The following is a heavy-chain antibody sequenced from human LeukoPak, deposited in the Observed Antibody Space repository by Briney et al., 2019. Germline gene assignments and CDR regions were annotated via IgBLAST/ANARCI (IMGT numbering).Heavy chain of an antibody. V-gene: IGHV3-72*01. CDR3: ARDQDYYGSGTFDY. D-gene: IGHD3-10*01. CDR2: TRNKANSYTT. CDR1: GFTFSDHY. J-gene: IGHJ4*02. Sequence: GGSLRLSCAASGFTFSDHYMDWVRQAPGKGLEWVGRTRNKANSYTTEYAASVKGRFTISRDDSKNSLYLQMNSLKTEDTAVYYCARDQDYYGSGTFDYWGQGTLVTVSS.